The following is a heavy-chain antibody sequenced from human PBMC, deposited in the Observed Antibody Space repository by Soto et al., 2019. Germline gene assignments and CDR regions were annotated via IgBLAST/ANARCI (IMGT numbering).Heavy chain of an antibody. Sequence: PGGSLRLSCAASGFTFSSYAMSWVRQAPGKGLEWVSAISGSGGSTYYADSVKGRFTISRDNSKNTLYLQMNSLRAEDTAVYYCAKDGPLRGVGAPLGIDYWGQGTLVTVSS. CDR1: GFTFSSYA. J-gene: IGHJ4*02. D-gene: IGHD1-26*01. V-gene: IGHV3-23*01. CDR3: AKDGPLRGVGAPLGIDY. CDR2: ISGSGGST.